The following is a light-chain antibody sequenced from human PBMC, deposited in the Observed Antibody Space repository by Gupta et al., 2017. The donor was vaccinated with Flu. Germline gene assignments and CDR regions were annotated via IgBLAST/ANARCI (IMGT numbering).Light chain of an antibody. CDR3: MQGEPWPWA. Sequence: DVVMTQSPLSLPVTLGQPASISCRSSLGLVYSDGNTYLHWFQQRPVQSPRRLIYNGSKRESGVPDRLSGRGSGTDFTLRISSVEAEDVGVYYCMQGEPWPWAFGQWVKAEIK. CDR1: LGLVYSDGNTY. V-gene: IGKV2-30*01. J-gene: IGKJ1*01. CDR2: NGS.